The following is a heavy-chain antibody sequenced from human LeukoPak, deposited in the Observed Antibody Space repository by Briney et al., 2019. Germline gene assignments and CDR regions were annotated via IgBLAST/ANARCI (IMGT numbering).Heavy chain of an antibody. D-gene: IGHD4-17*01. CDR3: ARDGRYGDYASSSYYYMDV. CDR1: GDSISSGDYY. CDR2: IYYSGST. V-gene: IGHV4-61*08. Sequence: SETLSLTCTVSGDSISSGDYYWSWIRQPPGKGLEWIGYIYYSGSTNYNPSLKSRVTISVDTSKNQFSLKLSSVTAADTAVYYCARDGRYGDYASSSYYYMDVWGKGTTVTVSS. J-gene: IGHJ6*03.